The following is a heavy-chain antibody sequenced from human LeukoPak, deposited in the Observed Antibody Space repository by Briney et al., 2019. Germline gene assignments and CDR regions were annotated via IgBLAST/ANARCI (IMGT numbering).Heavy chain of an antibody. D-gene: IGHD2-15*01. J-gene: IGHJ4*02. CDR2: TRDDGSKN. CDR3: ANGDCRGGRCSSGAY. CDR1: GFIFNTYG. V-gene: IGHV3-30*02. Sequence: GGSLRLSCVASGFIFNTYGMHRVRQAPGKGLEWVAYTRDDGSKNWYGDSVKGRFTIFRDNSKNTLYLQMNSLRGEDTAVYYCANGDCRGGRCSSGAYWGQGTLVAVSS.